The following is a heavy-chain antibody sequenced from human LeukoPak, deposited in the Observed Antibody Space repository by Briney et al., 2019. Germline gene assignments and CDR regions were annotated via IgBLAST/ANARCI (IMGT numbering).Heavy chain of an antibody. CDR3: ASGKSTVTTSLFDY. CDR1: GFTFSSYV. Sequence: GGSLRLSCAASGFTFSSYVMDWVRQAPGKGPEWVAAISYDGSNKYYVDSVKGRFTISRDNSKNTLYLQMNSLRAEDTAVYYCASGKSTVTTSLFDYWGQGTLVTVSS. V-gene: IGHV3-30*03. D-gene: IGHD4-17*01. CDR2: ISYDGSNK. J-gene: IGHJ4*02.